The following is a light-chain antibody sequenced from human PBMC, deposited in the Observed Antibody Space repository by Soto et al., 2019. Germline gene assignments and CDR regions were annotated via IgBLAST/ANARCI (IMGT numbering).Light chain of an antibody. CDR2: DAS. Sequence: DIQMTQSPSSLSASVGDRVTITCQARQDINNDLNWYQQKPGKAPKLLIYDASNLDTGVPTRLSGSVSGKHLPFTLSSLQLEDIATYVCQQYDFRVTFVLRTRLEIQ. CDR3: QQYDFRVT. CDR1: QDINND. V-gene: IGKV1-33*01. J-gene: IGKJ5*01.